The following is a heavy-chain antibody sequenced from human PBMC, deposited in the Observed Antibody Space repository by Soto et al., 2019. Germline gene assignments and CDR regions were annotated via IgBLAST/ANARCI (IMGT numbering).Heavy chain of an antibody. CDR1: GYTFTNYY. D-gene: IGHD2-2*01. V-gene: IGHV1-46*03. CDR3: ARGGYCSSTSCYQANWFEP. J-gene: IGHJ5*02. CDR2: INPSGGST. Sequence: ASVKVSCKASGYTFTNYYMHWVRQAPGLGLEWVGIINPSGGSTSHAQKFQGRVSMTRDTSTSTVYMELSSLTSEDTAVYYCARGGYCSSTSCYQANWFEPWGQGTLVTVSS.